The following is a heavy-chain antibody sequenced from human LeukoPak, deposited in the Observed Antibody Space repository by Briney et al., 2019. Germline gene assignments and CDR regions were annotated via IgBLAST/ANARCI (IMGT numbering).Heavy chain of an antibody. CDR3: ARDRRDAYDSSGYYDY. CDR2: IYSGGST. J-gene: IGHJ4*02. CDR1: GFTVSSNY. D-gene: IGHD3-22*01. V-gene: IGHV3-53*01. Sequence: GGSLRLSCAVSGFTVSSNYMSWVRQAPGKGLEWVSVIYSGGSTYYADSVKGRFTISRDNSKNTLYLQMNSLRAEDTAVYYCARDRRDAYDSSGYYDYWGQGTLVTVSS.